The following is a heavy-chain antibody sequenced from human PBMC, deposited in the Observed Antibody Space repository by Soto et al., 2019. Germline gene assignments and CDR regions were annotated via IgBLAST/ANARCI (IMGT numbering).Heavy chain of an antibody. Sequence: PSETLSLTCSDPGGCINSSSYYWGWIRQPPGKGLEWIGTISYNGNSYYNPSLKSRVTMSVDTSKNQFSLKLSSVTAADTAVYYCARHHSWSTTCYYDYWGQGTLVTVSS. V-gene: IGHV4-39*01. CDR1: GGCINSSSYY. D-gene: IGHD3-3*02. CDR2: ISYNGNS. J-gene: IGHJ4*02. CDR3: ARHHSWSTTCYYDY.